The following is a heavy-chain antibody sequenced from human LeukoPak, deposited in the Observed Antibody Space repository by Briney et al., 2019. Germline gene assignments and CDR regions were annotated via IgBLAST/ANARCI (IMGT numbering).Heavy chain of an antibody. Sequence: GGSLRLSCAASGFTFSSYAMHWVRQAPGKGLEWVAVISYDGSNKYYADSVKGRFTISRDNSKNTLYLQMNSLRAEDTAVYYCARNGDIVVVYFRPASYFDYWGQGTLVTVSS. D-gene: IGHD2-2*01. CDR2: ISYDGSNK. V-gene: IGHV3-30-3*01. J-gene: IGHJ4*02. CDR1: GFTFSSYA. CDR3: ARNGDIVVVYFRPASYFDY.